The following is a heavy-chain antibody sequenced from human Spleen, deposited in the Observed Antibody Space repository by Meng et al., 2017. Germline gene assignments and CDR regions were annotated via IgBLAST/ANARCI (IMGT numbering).Heavy chain of an antibody. J-gene: IGHJ4*02. CDR1: RYTLTSDG. CDR3: ATRGNPYLNC. V-gene: IGHV1-18*01. CDR2: INRYSGNT. Sequence: GQLGRSGAEVKKPGASVKVSCNASRYTLTSDGFSWVRQAPGQGLEWMGWINRYSGNTDYAQKFQGRVTMTTDTSTSTAYMELTSLRSDDTAVYYCATRGNPYLNCWGQGTLVTVSS.